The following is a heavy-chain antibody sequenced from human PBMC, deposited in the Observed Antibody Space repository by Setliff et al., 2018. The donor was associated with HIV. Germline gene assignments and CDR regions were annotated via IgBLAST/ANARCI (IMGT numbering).Heavy chain of an antibody. D-gene: IGHD5-18*01. J-gene: IGHJ6*03. CDR1: GYMFTDYY. CDR2: INPNSDVA. CDR3: AHSPRRGYGYASFCYHYYYMDV. Sequence: ASVKVSCKASGYMFTDYYIHWVRQAPGQGLEWMGWINPNSDVANYAQKFQGRVTMTRDTAISTAYMELTNMDPVDTATYYCAHSPRRGYGYASFCYHYYYMDVWGKGTTVTAP. V-gene: IGHV1-2*02.